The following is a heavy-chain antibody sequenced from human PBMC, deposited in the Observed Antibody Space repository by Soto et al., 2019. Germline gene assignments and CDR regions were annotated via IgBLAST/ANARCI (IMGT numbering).Heavy chain of an antibody. CDR1: GLSFSDHG. Sequence: EVQLVESGGGLVQPGGSLRLSCAASGLSFSDHGWNWVRQAPGKGLELISFISNGGGSTIYYADSVKGRFTIARDDAXXXXXXXXXXXXXXXXXXXXXXXXXXXCXGGGCYAWFDPWGQGTLVTVSS. V-gene: IGHV3-48*01. D-gene: IGHD2-15*01. CDR3: XXXXXXCXGGGCYAWFDP. CDR2: ISNGGGSTI. J-gene: IGHJ5*02.